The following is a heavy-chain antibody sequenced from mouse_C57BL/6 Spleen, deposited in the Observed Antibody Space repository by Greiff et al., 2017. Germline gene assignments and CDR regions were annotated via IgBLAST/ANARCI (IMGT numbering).Heavy chain of an antibody. CDR2: IYPGDGDT. J-gene: IGHJ2*01. D-gene: IGHD3-2*02. Sequence: LVESGPELVKPGASVKISCKASGYAFSSSWMNWVKQRPGKGLEWIGRIYPGDGDTNYNGKFKGKATLTADKSSSTAYMQLSSLTSEDSAVYFCARRGDSSGYLDYWGQGTTLTVSS. V-gene: IGHV1-82*01. CDR3: ARRGDSSGYLDY. CDR1: GYAFSSSW.